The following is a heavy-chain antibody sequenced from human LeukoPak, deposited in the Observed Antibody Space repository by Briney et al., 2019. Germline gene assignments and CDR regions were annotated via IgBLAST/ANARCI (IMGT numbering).Heavy chain of an antibody. D-gene: IGHD3-3*01. V-gene: IGHV1-18*01. CDR2: ISAYNGNT. J-gene: IGHJ6*03. CDR3: ARNAPTEAQTIFGVVIGNLYYYYYYMDV. CDR1: GYTFTSYG. Sequence: ASVKVSCKASGYTFTSYGISWVRQAPGQGLEWMGWISAYNGNTNYAQKLQGRVTMTTDTSTSTAYMELRSLRSDDTAVYYCARNAPTEAQTIFGVVIGNLYYYYYYMDVWGKGTTVTVSS.